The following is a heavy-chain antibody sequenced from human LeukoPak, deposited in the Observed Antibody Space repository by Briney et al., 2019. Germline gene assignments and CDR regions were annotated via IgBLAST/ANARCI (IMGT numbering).Heavy chain of an antibody. V-gene: IGHV3-48*04. Sequence: PGGSLRLSCAASGFTFSSYGMHWVRQAPGKGLEWVSYISSSSSTIYYADSVKGRFTISRDNAKNSLYLQMNSLRAEDTAVYYCARGLHGGNSYWGQGTLVTVSS. CDR2: ISSSSSTI. J-gene: IGHJ4*02. D-gene: IGHD4-23*01. CDR3: ARGLHGGNSY. CDR1: GFTFSSYG.